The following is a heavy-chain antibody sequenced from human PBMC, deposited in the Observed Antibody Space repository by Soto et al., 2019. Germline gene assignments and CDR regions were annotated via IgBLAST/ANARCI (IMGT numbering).Heavy chain of an antibody. V-gene: IGHV1-8*01. D-gene: IGHD3-10*01. J-gene: IGHJ3*02. Sequence: QVQLVQSGAEVKKPGASVKVSCKASGYTFTSYDINWVRQATGQGLEWMGWMNPNSGNTGYAQKFQGRVTMTRNTSISTAYMELSSLRSEDTAVYYCARGKKYYYAPSDAFDIWGQGTMVTVSS. CDR2: MNPNSGNT. CDR1: GYTFTSYD. CDR3: ARGKKYYYAPSDAFDI.